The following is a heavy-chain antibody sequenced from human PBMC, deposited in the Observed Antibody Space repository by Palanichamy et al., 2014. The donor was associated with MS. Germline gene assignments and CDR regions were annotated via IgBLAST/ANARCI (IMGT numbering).Heavy chain of an antibody. D-gene: IGHD3-10*01. Sequence: QLQLQESGPGLAKPSETLSLTCIVSGVSTSTTDNYWAWVRQSPATGLEWIGTIHYGGQYSETAYYTPSLRGRVAISLDASKKQISLQLNSVTAADTAIYYCARQSAHYGPPYFDFWGQGTLVTVSS. J-gene: IGHJ4*02. CDR2: IHYGGQYSETA. CDR3: ARQSAHYGPPYFDF. V-gene: IGHV4-39*01. CDR1: GVSTSTTDNY.